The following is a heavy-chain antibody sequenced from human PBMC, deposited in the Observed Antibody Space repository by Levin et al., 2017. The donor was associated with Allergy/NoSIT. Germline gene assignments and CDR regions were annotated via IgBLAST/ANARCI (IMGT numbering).Heavy chain of an antibody. V-gene: IGHV3-30*18. CDR2: ISYDGSNK. CDR3: AKEGAYGCSGGSCCPCSTGMDV. D-gene: IGHD2-15*01. Sequence: GESLKISCAASGFTFSSYGMHWVRQAPGKGLEWVAVISYDGSNKYYADSVKGRFTISRDNSKNTLYLQMNSLRAEDTAVYYCAKEGAYGCSGGSCCPCSTGMDVWGQGTTVTVSS. CDR1: GFTFSSYG. J-gene: IGHJ6*02.